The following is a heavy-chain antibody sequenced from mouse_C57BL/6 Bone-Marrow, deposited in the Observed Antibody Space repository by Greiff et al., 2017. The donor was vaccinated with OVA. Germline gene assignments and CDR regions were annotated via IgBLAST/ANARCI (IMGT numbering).Heavy chain of an antibody. Sequence: VQLKQSGAELVRPGASVKLSCTASGFNIKDDYMHWVKQRPEQGLEWIGWIDPENGDTEYASKFQGKATITADTSSNTAYLQRSSLTSEDTAVYYCTTEYYYGSSYVFDYWGQGTTLTVSS. CDR1: GFNIKDDY. J-gene: IGHJ2*01. V-gene: IGHV14-4*01. CDR2: IDPENGDT. D-gene: IGHD1-1*01. CDR3: TTEYYYGSSYVFDY.